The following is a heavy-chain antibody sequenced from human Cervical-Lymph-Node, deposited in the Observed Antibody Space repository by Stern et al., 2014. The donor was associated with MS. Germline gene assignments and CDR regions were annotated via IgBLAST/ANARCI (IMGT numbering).Heavy chain of an antibody. J-gene: IGHJ5*02. CDR1: GFSLSNARMG. V-gene: IGHV2-26*01. Sequence: QITLKEPGPVLVKPTETLTLTCTVSGFSLSNARMGGSWIRQPPGKALEWLAHIFSNDEKSYSTSLKSRLTISKDTSKSQVVLTMTNMDPVDTATYYCAFGAGTTSAWFDPWGQGTLVTVSS. CDR3: AFGAGTTSAWFDP. CDR2: IFSNDEK. D-gene: IGHD1-1*01.